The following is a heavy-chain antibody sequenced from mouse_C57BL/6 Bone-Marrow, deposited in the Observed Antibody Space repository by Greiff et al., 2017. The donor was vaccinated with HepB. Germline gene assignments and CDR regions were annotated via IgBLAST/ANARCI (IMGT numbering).Heavy chain of an antibody. CDR2: INPSTGGT. V-gene: IGHV1-43*01. Sequence: VQLQQSGPELVKPGASVKISCKASGYSFTGYYMHWVKQSSEKSLEWIGEINPSTGGTSYNQKFKGKATLTVDKSSSTAYMQLKSLTSEDSAVYYCARLGDGYFWGQGTTLTVSS. J-gene: IGHJ2*01. CDR1: GYSFTGYY. D-gene: IGHD2-3*01. CDR3: ARLGDGYF.